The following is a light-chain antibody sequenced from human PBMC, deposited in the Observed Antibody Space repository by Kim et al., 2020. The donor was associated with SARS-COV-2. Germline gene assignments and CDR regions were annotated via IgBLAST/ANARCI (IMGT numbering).Light chain of an antibody. Sequence: VSPGQTASINCSGDKLGDKYACWYQQKPGQSPVLVIYQDSKRPSGIPERFSGSNSGNTATLTISGTQAMDEADYYCQAWDSSTAVFGGGTQLTVL. CDR1: KLGDKY. J-gene: IGLJ3*02. CDR3: QAWDSSTAV. V-gene: IGLV3-1*01. CDR2: QDS.